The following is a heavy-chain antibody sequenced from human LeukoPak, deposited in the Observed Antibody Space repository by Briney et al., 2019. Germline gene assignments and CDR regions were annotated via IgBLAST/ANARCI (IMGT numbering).Heavy chain of an antibody. CDR2: ISSSSSYI. V-gene: IGHV3-21*01. Sequence: GGSLRLSCAASGFTFSSYSMNWVRQAPGKGLEWVSSISSSSSYIYYADSVKGRFTISRDNAKNSLYLQMNSLRAEDTAVYYCARDPLGAGAYYYYMDVWGKGTTVTVSS. J-gene: IGHJ6*03. CDR1: GFTFSSYS. CDR3: ARDPLGAGAYYYYMDV. D-gene: IGHD3-16*01.